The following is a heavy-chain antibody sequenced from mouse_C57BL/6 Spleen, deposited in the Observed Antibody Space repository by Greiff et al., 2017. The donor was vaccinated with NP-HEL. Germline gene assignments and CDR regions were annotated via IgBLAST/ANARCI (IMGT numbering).Heavy chain of an antibody. D-gene: IGHD2-4*01. CDR2: ISYDGSN. Sequence: EVKLQESGPGLVKPSQSLSLTCSVTGYSITSGYYWNWIRQFPGNKLEWMGYISYDGSNNYNPSLKNRISITRDTSKNQFFLKLNSVTTEDTATYYCARGDYDGNYYAMDYWGQGTSVTVSS. CDR3: ARGDYDGNYYAMDY. V-gene: IGHV3-6*01. J-gene: IGHJ4*01. CDR1: GYSITSGYY.